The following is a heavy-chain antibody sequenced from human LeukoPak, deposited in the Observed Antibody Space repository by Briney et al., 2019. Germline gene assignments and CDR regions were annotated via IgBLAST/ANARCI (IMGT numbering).Heavy chain of an antibody. Sequence: PGGSLRLSCAASGFTFSSYEMNWVRQAPGKGLEWVSYISSSGSTIYYADSVKGRFTISRDNAKNSLYLQMNSLRAEDTAVYYCARDLPGGGYGFDYWGQGTLVTVSS. CDR1: GFTFSSYE. J-gene: IGHJ4*02. CDR2: ISSSGSTI. V-gene: IGHV3-48*03. CDR3: ARDLPGGGYGFDY. D-gene: IGHD3-22*01.